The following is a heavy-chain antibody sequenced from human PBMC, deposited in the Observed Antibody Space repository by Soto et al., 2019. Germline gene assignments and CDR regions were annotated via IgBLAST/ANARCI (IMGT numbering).Heavy chain of an antibody. CDR3: AREYYYGMDV. CDR1: GFTFSAYY. CDR2: ITGSSDYT. Sequence: QVQLVESGGGLVRPGGSLRLSCAASGFTFSAYYITWIRQAPGKGLEWVSYITGSSDYTNYADSVKSRFTISRDNVKNSLYLQMNSLRAEDTAVYYCAREYYYGMDVWGQGTTVTVSS. V-gene: IGHV3-11*05. J-gene: IGHJ6*02.